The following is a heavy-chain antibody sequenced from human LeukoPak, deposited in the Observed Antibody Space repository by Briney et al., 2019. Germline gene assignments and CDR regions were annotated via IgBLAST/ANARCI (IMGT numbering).Heavy chain of an antibody. CDR1: GFTFSSYG. CDR2: IRYDGSNK. Sequence: GGSLRLSCAASGFTFSSYGMHWVRRAPGKGLEWVAFIRYDGSNKYYADSVKGRFTISRDNSKNTLYLQMNSLRAEDTAVYYCAKEDYSNYRGGFDPWGQGTLVTVSS. V-gene: IGHV3-30*02. D-gene: IGHD4-11*01. J-gene: IGHJ5*02. CDR3: AKEDYSNYRGGFDP.